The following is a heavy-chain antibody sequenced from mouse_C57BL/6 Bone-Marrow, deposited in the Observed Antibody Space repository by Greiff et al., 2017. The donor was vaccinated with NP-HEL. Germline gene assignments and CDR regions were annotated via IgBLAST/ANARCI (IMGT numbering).Heavy chain of an antibody. V-gene: IGHV5-17*01. CDR2: ISSGSSTI. CDR1: GFTFSDYG. J-gene: IGHJ4*01. Sequence: DVMLVESGGGLVKPGGSLKLSCAASGFTFSDYGMHWVRQAPEKGLEWVAYISSGSSTIYYADTVKGRFTISRDNAKNTLFLQMTSLRSEDTAMYYCARRRRGNAMDYWGQGTSVTVSS. CDR3: ARRRRGNAMDY.